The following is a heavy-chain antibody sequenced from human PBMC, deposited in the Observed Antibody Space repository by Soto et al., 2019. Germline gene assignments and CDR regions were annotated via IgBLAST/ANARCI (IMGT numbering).Heavy chain of an antibody. CDR2: ISGSGGST. Sequence: GGSLRLSCAASGFTFSSYAMSWVRQAPGKGLEWVSAISGSGGSTYYADSVKGRFTISRDNSKNTLYLQMNSLRAEDTAVYYCAKDDHYGDYVLGMFDYWGQGTLVTVSS. CDR3: AKDDHYGDYVLGMFDY. D-gene: IGHD4-17*01. J-gene: IGHJ4*02. V-gene: IGHV3-23*01. CDR1: GFTFSSYA.